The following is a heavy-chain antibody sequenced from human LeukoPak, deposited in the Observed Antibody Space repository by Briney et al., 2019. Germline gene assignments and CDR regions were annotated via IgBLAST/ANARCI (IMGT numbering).Heavy chain of an antibody. Sequence: GGSLRPSCAASGFSVSSNYMSWVRQAPGKGLEWVSVIYSGGSTYYADSVKGRFTISRDNSKNTLYLQMNSLRAEDTAVYYCARDRNGDYYFDYWGQGTLVTVSS. CDR1: GFSVSSNY. CDR3: ARDRNGDYYFDY. CDR2: IYSGGST. V-gene: IGHV3-53*01. J-gene: IGHJ4*02. D-gene: IGHD4-17*01.